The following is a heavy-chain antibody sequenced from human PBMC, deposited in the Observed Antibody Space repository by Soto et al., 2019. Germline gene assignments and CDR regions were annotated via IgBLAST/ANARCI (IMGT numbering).Heavy chain of an antibody. V-gene: IGHV3-53*02. J-gene: IGHJ4*02. Sequence: EVQLVETGGGLIQPGGSLRLSCAASGFTVSSNYMSWVRQAPGKGLEWVSVIYSGGSTYYADSVKGRFTISRDNSKNTLYLQMNSLRAEDTAVYYCARGGYSGYDMTPGDYWGQGTLVTVSS. D-gene: IGHD5-12*01. CDR3: ARGGYSGYDMTPGDY. CDR2: IYSGGST. CDR1: GFTVSSNY.